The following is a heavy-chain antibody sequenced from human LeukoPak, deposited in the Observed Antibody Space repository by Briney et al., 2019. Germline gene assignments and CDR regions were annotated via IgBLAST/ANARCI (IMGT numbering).Heavy chain of an antibody. J-gene: IGHJ6*02. CDR2: IYSGGST. CDR1: GFTVSSNY. CDR3: ARPQTNYYYYGMDV. V-gene: IGHV3-53*01. D-gene: IGHD1/OR15-1a*01. Sequence: GGSLRLSCAASGFTVSSNYMSWVRQAPGKGLEWVSVIYSGGSTYYADSVKGRFTISRDNSKNTLYLQMNSLRAEDTAVYYCARPQTNYYYYGMDVWGQGTTVTVSS.